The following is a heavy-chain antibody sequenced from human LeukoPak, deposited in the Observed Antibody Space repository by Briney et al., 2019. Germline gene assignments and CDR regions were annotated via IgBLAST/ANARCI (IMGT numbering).Heavy chain of an antibody. J-gene: IGHJ4*02. CDR1: GYTFTSYA. V-gene: IGHV7-4-1*02. CDR3: ARAVPGLGQVPFDY. D-gene: IGHD2-2*01. Sequence: ASVKVSCKTSGYTFTSYAMNWVRQAPGQGLEWVGWINTNSGNPTYAQGFTGRFVFSLDTSVSTAYLQISSLKAEDTAVYYCARAVPGLGQVPFDYWGQGTLVTVSS. CDR2: INTNSGNP.